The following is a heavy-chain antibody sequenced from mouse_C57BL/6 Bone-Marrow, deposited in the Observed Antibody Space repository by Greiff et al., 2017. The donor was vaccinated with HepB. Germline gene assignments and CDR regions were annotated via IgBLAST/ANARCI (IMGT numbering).Heavy chain of an antibody. D-gene: IGHD3-2*02. J-gene: IGHJ4*01. CDR2: IFPGSGST. V-gene: IGHV1-55*01. CDR3: ARKLRLADAMDD. Sequence: QVQLQQPGAELVKPGASVKMSCKASGYTFTSYWITWVKQRPGQGLEWIGEIFPGSGSTNYNETFKSKATLTVDTSSSTAYMPLSSLTSEDSAVYYCARKLRLADAMDDWGQGTSVTVSS. CDR1: GYTFTSYW.